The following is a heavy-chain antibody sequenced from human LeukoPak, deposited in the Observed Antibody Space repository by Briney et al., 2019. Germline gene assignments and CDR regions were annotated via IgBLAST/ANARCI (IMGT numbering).Heavy chain of an antibody. V-gene: IGHV3-48*02. D-gene: IGHD6-19*01. CDR1: GFTLSSFA. Sequence: GGSLRLSCAASGFTLSSFALSWVRQARGRGLEWVSYISSSSSTIYYADSVKGRFTISRDNAKKSLYLQMNSLREEDTAVYYCAKNGAVAGTCDYWGQGILVTVSS. CDR3: AKNGAVAGTCDY. J-gene: IGHJ4*02. CDR2: ISSSSSTI.